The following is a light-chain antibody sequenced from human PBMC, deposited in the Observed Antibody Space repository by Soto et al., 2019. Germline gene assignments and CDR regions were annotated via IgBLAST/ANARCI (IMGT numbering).Light chain of an antibody. CDR2: GNS. Sequence: QSVLTQPPSASGTPGQRVTISFSGSSSNIGSNTVNWYQQLPGTAPKLLIYGNSQRPSGVPDRFSGSKSGTSASLAISGLQSEDEADYYCGAWDDSLNGFYVFGAGTKATVL. V-gene: IGLV1-44*01. CDR1: SSNIGSNT. CDR3: GAWDDSLNGFYV. J-gene: IGLJ1*01.